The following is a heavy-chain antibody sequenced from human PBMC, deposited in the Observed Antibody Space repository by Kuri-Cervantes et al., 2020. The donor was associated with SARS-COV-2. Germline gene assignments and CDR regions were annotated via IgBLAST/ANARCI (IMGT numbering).Heavy chain of an antibody. Sequence: GGSLRLSCEVSGFLFSASAIHWVRQASGKGLEWVGRVRGKANNYATAYAASVKGRFTISRDDSKNMAYLQMHSLKTEDTAVYYCARDWDDYGDYGFDYWGQGTLVTVSS. CDR3: ARDWDDYGDYGFDY. CDR1: GFLFSASA. J-gene: IGHJ4*02. V-gene: IGHV3-73*01. D-gene: IGHD4-17*01. CDR2: VRGKANNYAT.